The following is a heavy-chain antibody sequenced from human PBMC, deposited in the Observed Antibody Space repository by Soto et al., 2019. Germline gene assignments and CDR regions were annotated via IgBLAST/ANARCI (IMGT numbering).Heavy chain of an antibody. Sequence: SVKVSCKASGGTFSSYAISWVRQAPGQGLEWMGGIIPIFGTANYAQKFQGRVTITADESTSTAYMELRSLRSDDTAVYYCASVKRNWFDPWGQGTLVTVSS. CDR3: ASVKRNWFDP. J-gene: IGHJ5*02. CDR2: IIPIFGTA. CDR1: GGTFSSYA. V-gene: IGHV1-69*13.